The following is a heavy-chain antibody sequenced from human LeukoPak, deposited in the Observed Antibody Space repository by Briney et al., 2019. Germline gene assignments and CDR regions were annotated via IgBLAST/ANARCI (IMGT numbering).Heavy chain of an antibody. V-gene: IGHV1-2*02. J-gene: IGHJ4*02. D-gene: IGHD1-1*01. CDR3: VKDLREDSVTRGY. CDR2: INPNSGGT. CDR1: GYTFTGYY. Sequence: ASVKVSCKASGYTFTGYYMHWVRQAPGQGLEWMGWINPNSGGTNYAQKFQGRVTMTRDTSISTAYMELSRLRSDDTAIYYCVKDLREDSVTRGYWGQGTPVTVSS.